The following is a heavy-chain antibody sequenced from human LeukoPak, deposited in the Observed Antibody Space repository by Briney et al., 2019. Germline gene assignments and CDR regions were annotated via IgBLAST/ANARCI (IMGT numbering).Heavy chain of an antibody. CDR1: GFTFSSYA. J-gene: IGHJ4*02. Sequence: GGSLTLSCAASGFTFSSYAMRWLRQAPGKGLEWVSAISGSGGSTYYAVSVKGRFTISRDNSKNTLYLQMNRLRAEDTGVYYCAKDSGYYDFWSGYSLYFDYWGQGTLVTVSS. V-gene: IGHV3-23*01. D-gene: IGHD3-3*01. CDR3: AKDSGYYDFWSGYSLYFDY. CDR2: ISGSGGST.